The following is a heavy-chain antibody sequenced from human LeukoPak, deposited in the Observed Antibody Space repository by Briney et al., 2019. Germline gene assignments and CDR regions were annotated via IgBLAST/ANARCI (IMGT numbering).Heavy chain of an antibody. CDR3: AHRRPDSSGYWTHGAFDF. V-gene: IGHV2-5*02. D-gene: IGHD3-22*01. Sequence: SGPTLVKPTPPLTLTCTFAGFALSTSGVGVGWIRQPPGKAMGCLALIYWDDDKRYSPSLKNRLTITKDTSNNLVVLLMVNMDAVDTATYYCAHRRPDSSGYWTHGAFDFGGQGTMVTVSS. CDR1: GFALSTSGVG. CDR2: IYWDDDK. J-gene: IGHJ3*01.